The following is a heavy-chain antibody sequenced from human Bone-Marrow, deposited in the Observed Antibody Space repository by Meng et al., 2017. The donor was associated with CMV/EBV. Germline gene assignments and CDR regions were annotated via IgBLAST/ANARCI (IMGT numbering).Heavy chain of an antibody. CDR1: GYTFSNYN. V-gene: IGHV1-46*04. D-gene: IGHD1-14*01. Sequence: ASVKVSCKASGYTFSNYNMHWVRQAPGQGLEWMGIINPSGGGTLYAQKLQGRVTLTTDTSTSTVYMELSSLGSEDTAVYYCARDLGINWFDPWGQGTLVTVSS. CDR3: ARDLGINWFDP. CDR2: INPSGGGT. J-gene: IGHJ5*02.